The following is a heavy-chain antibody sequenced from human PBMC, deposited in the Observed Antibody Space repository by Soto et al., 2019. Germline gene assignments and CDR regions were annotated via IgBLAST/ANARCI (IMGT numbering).Heavy chain of an antibody. CDR3: ATTEMGNYDYGMDV. D-gene: IGHD7-27*01. Sequence: QVQLVQSGAEVKKPGSSVKVSCKASGGTFSSYAISWARQAPGQGLEWMGGIIPIFGTADYAQKLQGRVTITADESTSTAYMELSSLRSEDTAVYYCATTEMGNYDYGMDVWCQGTKVTVSS. CDR2: IIPIFGTA. J-gene: IGHJ6*02. V-gene: IGHV1-69*12. CDR1: GGTFSSYA.